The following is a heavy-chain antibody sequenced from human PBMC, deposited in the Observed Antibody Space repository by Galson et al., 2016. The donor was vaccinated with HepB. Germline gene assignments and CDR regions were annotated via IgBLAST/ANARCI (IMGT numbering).Heavy chain of an antibody. CDR2: ISGSAVYT. CDR3: ARTAKLSSSGHYLDY. Sequence: SLRLSCAASGFTFHNYGMSWVRQAPGKGLEWVSSISGSAVYTNYADSVKGRFTISRDNSENTLYLQMDSLTTEDTAVYYCARTAKLSSSGHYLDYWGQGTLVTVSS. D-gene: IGHD1-1*01. V-gene: IGHV3-23*01. CDR1: GFTFHNYG. J-gene: IGHJ4*02.